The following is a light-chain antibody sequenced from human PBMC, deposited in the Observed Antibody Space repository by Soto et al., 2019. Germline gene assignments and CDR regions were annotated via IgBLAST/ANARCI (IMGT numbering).Light chain of an antibody. CDR2: AAS. CDR3: QQYGSSPFT. V-gene: IGKV3-20*01. CDR1: QSVSSNF. Sequence: EIVLTQSPGTLSLSPGERATLSCRARQSVSSNFLGWYQQKPGQAPRLLIYAASSRATGIPDRFSGSGSGTDFTFTISRLEPEDFAVYYCQQYGSSPFTFGPGTKVDIK. J-gene: IGKJ3*01.